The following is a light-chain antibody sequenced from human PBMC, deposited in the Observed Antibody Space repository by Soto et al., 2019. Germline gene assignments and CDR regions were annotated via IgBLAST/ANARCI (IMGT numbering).Light chain of an antibody. J-gene: IGKJ5*01. V-gene: IGKV3D-15*01. CDR1: QSISSS. CDR2: GAS. Sequence: ESELTQSPCILSLSPGERASLSCGASQSISSSFLAWYQQKPGQAPGLLIYGASSRATGIPARVSGSGSGTEFTLTISSLQSEDFAVYYCQQYNTWPPLITFGQGTRLEIK. CDR3: QQYNTWPPLIT.